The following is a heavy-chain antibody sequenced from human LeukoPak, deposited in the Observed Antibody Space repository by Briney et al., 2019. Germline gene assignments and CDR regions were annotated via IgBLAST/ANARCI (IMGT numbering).Heavy chain of an antibody. D-gene: IGHD3-10*01. CDR3: AREARRGSGSYHPSFDY. CDR1: GGSISSYY. CDR2: IYTSGST. V-gene: IGHV4-4*07. J-gene: IGHJ4*02. Sequence: PSETLSPTCTVSGGSISSYYWSWIRQPAGKGLEWIGRIYTSGSTNYNPSLKSRVTMSVDTSKNQFSLKLSSVTAADTAVYYCAREARRGSGSYHPSFDYWGQGTLVTVSS.